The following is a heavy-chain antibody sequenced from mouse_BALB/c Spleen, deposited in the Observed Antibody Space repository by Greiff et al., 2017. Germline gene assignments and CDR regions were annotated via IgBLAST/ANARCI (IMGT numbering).Heavy chain of an antibody. J-gene: IGHJ3*01. V-gene: IGHV2-9*02. Sequence: VKVVESGPGLVAPSQSLSITCTVSGFSLTSYGVHWVRQPPGKGLEWLGVIWAGGSTNYNSALMSRLSISKDNSKSQVFLKMNSLQTDDTAMYYCARVYDGYGGFAYWGQGKLVTVSA. CDR1: GFSLTSYG. D-gene: IGHD2-3*01. CDR3: ARVYDGYGGFAY. CDR2: IWAGGST.